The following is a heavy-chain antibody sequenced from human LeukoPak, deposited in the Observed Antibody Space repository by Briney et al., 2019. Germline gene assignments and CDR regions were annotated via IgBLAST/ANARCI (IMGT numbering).Heavy chain of an antibody. CDR2: IYYSGST. D-gene: IGHD3-10*01. J-gene: IGHJ4*02. CDR3: TKGRGI. Sequence: SETLSLTCTVSGGSISSSSYYWGWIRQPPGKGLEWIGSIYYSGSTDYNPSLKSRVTISVATSKNQFSLKLTSVTAADTAIYYCTKGRGIWGQGTLVTVSS. CDR1: GGSISSSSYY. V-gene: IGHV4-39*07.